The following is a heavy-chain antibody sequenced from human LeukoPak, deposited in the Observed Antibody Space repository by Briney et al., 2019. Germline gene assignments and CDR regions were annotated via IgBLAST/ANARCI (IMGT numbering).Heavy chain of an antibody. CDR2: ISGSGGST. CDR1: GYTFSSYA. D-gene: IGHD6-25*01. J-gene: IGHJ6*03. CDR3: AKCSSGSAGDYYYYYYMDV. Sequence: GGSLRLSCAASGYTFSSYAMSWVRQAPGKGLEWVSAISGSGGSTYYADSVKGRFTISRDNSKNTLYLQMNSLRAEDTAVYYCAKCSSGSAGDYYYYYYMDVWGKGTTVTVSS. V-gene: IGHV3-23*01.